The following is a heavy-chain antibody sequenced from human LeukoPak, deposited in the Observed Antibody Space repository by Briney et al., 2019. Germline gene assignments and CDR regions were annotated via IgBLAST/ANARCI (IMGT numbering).Heavy chain of an antibody. Sequence: KPSETLTLTCTVSGGSLTSPTYYQWSWIRQPPGRGLELIGSLYSSGSAKFNPSLTSRVTMSLDTSQNQFSLKLSSVTAEDPAMYHCARFKSGGFYYFDSWGQGILVIVSS. CDR1: GGSLTSPTYY. D-gene: IGHD3-3*01. CDR2: LYSSGSA. CDR3: ARFKSGGFYYFDS. V-gene: IGHV4-61*01. J-gene: IGHJ4*02.